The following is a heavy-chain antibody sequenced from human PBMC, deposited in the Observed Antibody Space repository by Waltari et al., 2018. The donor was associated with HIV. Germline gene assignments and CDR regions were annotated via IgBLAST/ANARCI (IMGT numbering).Heavy chain of an antibody. D-gene: IGHD1-26*01. CDR1: GYTFTSYG. J-gene: IGHJ4*02. Sequence: QVQLVQSGAEVKKPGASVKVSCKASGYTFTSYGISWVRQAPGHGLEWMGWISTYNANTNNAQSRQGRVTMTTDTSTTTAYMELRSLTSDDTAVYYCARDGLRYSGTFYSDYWGQGTLVTVSS. CDR2: ISTYNANT. CDR3: ARDGLRYSGTFYSDY. V-gene: IGHV1-18*01.